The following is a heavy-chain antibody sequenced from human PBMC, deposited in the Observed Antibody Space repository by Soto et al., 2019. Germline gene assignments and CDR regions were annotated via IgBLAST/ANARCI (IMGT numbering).Heavy chain of an antibody. CDR2: ISAHSGNT. CDR3: ARGRYGDY. J-gene: IGHJ4*02. CDR1: GYTFTSYG. V-gene: IGHV1-18*01. Sequence: QVHLVQSGAEVRKPGASVKVSCKGSGYTFTSYGITWVRQAPGQGLEWMGWISAHSGNTNYAQELQGRVAVTRDTSTSTAYMELGSLRSDDTAVYYCARGRYGDYWGQGALVTVSS. D-gene: IGHD1-1*01.